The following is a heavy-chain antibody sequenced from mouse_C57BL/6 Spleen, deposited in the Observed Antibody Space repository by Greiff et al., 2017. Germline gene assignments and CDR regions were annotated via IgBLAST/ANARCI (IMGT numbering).Heavy chain of an antibody. D-gene: IGHD2-4*01. CDR1: GYTFTSYW. CDR2: IYPGSGST. V-gene: IGHV1-55*01. Sequence: QVQLQQPGAELVKPGASVKMSCKASGYTFTSYWITWVKQRPGQGLEWIGDIYPGSGSTNYNEKFKSKATLTVDPSTSTAYMQLSSLTSEDSAVYYGAREVRDYGDFDYWGQGTTLTVSS. CDR3: AREVRDYGDFDY. J-gene: IGHJ2*01.